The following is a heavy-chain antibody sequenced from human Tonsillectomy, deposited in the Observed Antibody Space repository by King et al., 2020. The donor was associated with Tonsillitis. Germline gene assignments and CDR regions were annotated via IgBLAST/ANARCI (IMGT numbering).Heavy chain of an antibody. CDR3: ARDLNHISSKDFWSGYYPYYYYYYMDV. Sequence: VQLVESGGGLVQPGGSLRLSCAASGFTFSSYWMSWVRQAPGKGLEWVANIKQDGSEKYYVDSVKGRFTISRDNAKNSLYLQMNSLRAEDTAVYYCARDLNHISSKDFWSGYYPYYYYYYMDVWGKGTTVTVSS. J-gene: IGHJ6*03. D-gene: IGHD3-3*01. V-gene: IGHV3-7*01. CDR2: IKQDGSEK. CDR1: GFTFSSYW.